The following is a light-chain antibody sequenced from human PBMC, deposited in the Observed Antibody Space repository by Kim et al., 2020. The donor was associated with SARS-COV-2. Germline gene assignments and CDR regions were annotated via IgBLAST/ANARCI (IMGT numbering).Light chain of an antibody. J-gene: IGLJ3*02. CDR3: SSYAISSTWV. CDR2: NVS. V-gene: IGLV2-14*04. Sequence: QSITTASTGTGSEVGVYNVGSSYQQQQDKAPICFIYNVSRRHSGVSNRFSGSESGRTASLSISGLQAKDVVDYYSSSYAISSTWVFGGGTKLTVL. CDR1: GSEVGVYNV.